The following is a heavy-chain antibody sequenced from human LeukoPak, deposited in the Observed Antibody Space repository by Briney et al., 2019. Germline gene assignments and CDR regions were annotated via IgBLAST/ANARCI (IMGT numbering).Heavy chain of an antibody. V-gene: IGHV4-34*01. CDR2: VNHSGST. Sequence: SETLSLTCAVYGGSFSGYYWSWLRQPPGKGLEWIGEVNHSGSTNYNPSLKSRVTISVDTSKNQFSLKVSSVTAADTAVYYCARGALDYGLWYYFDYWGQGTLVTVSS. D-gene: IGHD4-17*01. CDR3: ARGALDYGLWYYFDY. CDR1: GGSFSGYY. J-gene: IGHJ4*02.